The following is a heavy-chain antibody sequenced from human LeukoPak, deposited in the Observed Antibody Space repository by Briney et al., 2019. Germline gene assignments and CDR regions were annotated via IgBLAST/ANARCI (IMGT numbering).Heavy chain of an antibody. CDR2: FDPEDGET. Sequence: GASVKVSCKVSGYTLTDLSMHWVRQAPGKGLEWMRGFDPEDGETIYAQKFQGRVTMTEDTSTDTAYMELSSLRSEDTAVYYCATDFALWLGEFLVWGQGTLVTVSS. V-gene: IGHV1-24*01. CDR3: ATDFALWLGEFLV. J-gene: IGHJ4*02. CDR1: GYTLTDLS. D-gene: IGHD3-10*01.